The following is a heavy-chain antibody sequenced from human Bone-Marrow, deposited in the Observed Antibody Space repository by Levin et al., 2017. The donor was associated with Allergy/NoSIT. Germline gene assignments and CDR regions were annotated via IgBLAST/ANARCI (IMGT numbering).Heavy chain of an antibody. CDR2: INPNSGGT. CDR3: ARVYCSSTSCPHYYYDYYMDV. J-gene: IGHJ6*03. D-gene: IGHD2-2*01. Sequence: ASVKVSCKASGYTFTGYYMHWVRQAPGQGLEWMGWINPNSGGTNYAQKFQGRVTMTRDTSISTAYMELSRLRSDDTAVYYCARVYCSSTSCPHYYYDYYMDVWGKGTTVTVSS. CDR1: GYTFTGYY. V-gene: IGHV1-2*02.